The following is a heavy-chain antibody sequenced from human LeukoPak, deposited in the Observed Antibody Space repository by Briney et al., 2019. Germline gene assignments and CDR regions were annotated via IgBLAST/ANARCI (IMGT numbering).Heavy chain of an antibody. J-gene: IGHJ5*02. CDR2: LNPKNGDT. Sequence: ASVKVSCKASGYTFTNFFIHWVRQAPGQGLEWMGWLNPKNGDTKYAQSFQGRVTMTRDTSINTVYMELRGLTSDDTAVYYCTRDEAAYNSVWKQTNWFDPWGQGTLVTVSS. CDR1: GYTFTNFF. V-gene: IGHV1-2*02. CDR3: TRDEAAYNSVWKQTNWFDP. D-gene: IGHD6-19*01.